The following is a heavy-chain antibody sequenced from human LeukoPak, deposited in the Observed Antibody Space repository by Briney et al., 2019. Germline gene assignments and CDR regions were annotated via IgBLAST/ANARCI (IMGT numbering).Heavy chain of an antibody. CDR3: ARDLYGDYVFDY. CDR2: ISGSGGST. V-gene: IGHV3-23*01. J-gene: IGHJ4*02. CDR1: GFTFSSYA. Sequence: PGGSLRLSCAASGFTFSSYAMSWVRQAPGKGLEWVSAISGSGGSTYYADSVKGRFTISRDNSKNTLYLQMNSLRAEDTAVYYCARDLYGDYVFDYWGQGTLVTVSS. D-gene: IGHD4-17*01.